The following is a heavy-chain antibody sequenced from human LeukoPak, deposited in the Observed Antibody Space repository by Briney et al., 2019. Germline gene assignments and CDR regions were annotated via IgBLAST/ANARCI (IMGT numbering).Heavy chain of an antibody. J-gene: IGHJ4*02. CDR1: GYSISGGYY. V-gene: IGHV4-38-2*02. Sequence: SETLSLTCTFSGYSISGGYYWGWIRQPPGKGLEWIGSISHSGSTYYNPSLKSRVTISVDTSKNQFSLKLTSVTAADTAVYYCASEGLALAGNFYWWGQGALVTVSS. D-gene: IGHD6-19*01. CDR3: ASEGLALAGNFYW. CDR2: ISHSGST.